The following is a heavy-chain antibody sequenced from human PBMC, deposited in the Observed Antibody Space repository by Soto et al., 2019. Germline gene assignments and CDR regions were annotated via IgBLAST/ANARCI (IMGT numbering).Heavy chain of an antibody. Sequence: EVQLVESGGGLVQPGGSLRLSCAASGFTFSRYWMHWVRQAPGQGLVWVSRINSDGSSTNYADSVKGQFTISRDNAKNTLYLQMNSLRAEDTAVYYCARAGAVDCPRNALEIWGQGTMVTVSS. D-gene: IGHD6-19*01. V-gene: IGHV3-74*01. CDR2: INSDGSST. CDR1: GFTFSRYW. CDR3: ARAGAVDCPRNALEI. J-gene: IGHJ3*02.